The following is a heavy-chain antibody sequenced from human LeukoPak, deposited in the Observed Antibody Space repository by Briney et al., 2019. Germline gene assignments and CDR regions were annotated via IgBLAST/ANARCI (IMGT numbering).Heavy chain of an antibody. CDR1: GFTFSSYW. CDR2: ITSDGSST. V-gene: IGHV3-74*01. Sequence: GGSLRLSCAASGFTFSSYWMHWVRHAPGKGLVWVSRITSDGSSTRYADSVKGRFTISRDNAKNTLFLQMNSLRAEDTAVYYCVRGVGGDSRFDPWGQGTLVTVSS. D-gene: IGHD1-26*01. J-gene: IGHJ5*02. CDR3: VRGVGGDSRFDP.